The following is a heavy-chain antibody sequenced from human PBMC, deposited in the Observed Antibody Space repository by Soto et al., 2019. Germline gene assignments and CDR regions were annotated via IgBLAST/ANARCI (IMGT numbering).Heavy chain of an antibody. D-gene: IGHD3-22*01. Sequence: PGESLKISCKGSGYSFTSYWIGWVRQMPGKGLEWMGRIDPSDSYTNYSPSFQGHVTISVDKSISTAYLQWSSLKASDTAMYYCAATLYYYDSPSWAQGTLVTVSS. CDR2: IDPSDSYT. J-gene: IGHJ4*02. V-gene: IGHV5-10-1*01. CDR1: GYSFTSYW. CDR3: AATLYYYDSPS.